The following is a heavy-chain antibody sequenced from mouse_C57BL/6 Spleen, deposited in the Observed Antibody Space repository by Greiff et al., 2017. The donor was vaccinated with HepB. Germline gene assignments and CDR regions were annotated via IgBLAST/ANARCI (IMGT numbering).Heavy chain of an antibody. CDR2: IYPRDGST. CDR1: GYTFTDHT. D-gene: IGHD1-1*01. J-gene: IGHJ1*03. V-gene: IGHV1-78*01. CDR3: AREDGSSSYWYFDV. Sequence: QVQLQQSDAELVKPGASVKISCKVSGYTFTDHTIHWMKQRPEQGLEWIGYIYPRDGSTKYNEKFKSKATLTVDKPSSTAYMQLSSLTSEDSAVYYCAREDGSSSYWYFDVWGTGTTVTVSS.